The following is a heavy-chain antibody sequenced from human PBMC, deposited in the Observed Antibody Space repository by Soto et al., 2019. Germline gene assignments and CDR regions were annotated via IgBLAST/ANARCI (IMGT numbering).Heavy chain of an antibody. V-gene: IGHV3-23*01. Sequence: GVLRLSCAASGFTFSSYAMKWVRQAPGKGLEWVSLIGESGTPTYYADPVKGRFTTSRDNSGNTLFLEMYSLRAEDTAVYYCARYIPGVRYYGMDVWGQGTTVTVS. CDR1: GFTFSSYA. CDR2: IGESGTPT. D-gene: IGHD2-2*01. CDR3: ARYIPGVRYYGMDV. J-gene: IGHJ6*02.